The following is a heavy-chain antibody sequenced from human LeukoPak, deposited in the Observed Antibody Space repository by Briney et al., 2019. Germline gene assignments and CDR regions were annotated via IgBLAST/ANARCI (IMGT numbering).Heavy chain of an antibody. D-gene: IGHD5-12*01. CDR1: GFTFSSYA. J-gene: IGHJ4*02. CDR3: ARGIEATRRSTGTCNYFDY. V-gene: IGHV3-21*05. CDR2: ISSSSSHT. Sequence: GGSLRLSCSASGFTFSSYAMHWIRQAPGKGLEWVSYISSSSSHTNYADSVKGRFTISRDNAKNSLYLQMNSLRAEDTAVYYCARGIEATRRSTGTCNYFDYWGQGTLVTVSS.